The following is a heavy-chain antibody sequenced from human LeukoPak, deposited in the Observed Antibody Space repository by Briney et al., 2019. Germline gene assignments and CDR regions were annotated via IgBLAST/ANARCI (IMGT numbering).Heavy chain of an antibody. V-gene: IGHV3-64*01. Sequence: GGSLRLSCAASGFTFSSYAMHWVRQAPGKGLEYVSGISTNGGSTYYANSVKGRFTISRDNSKNTLYLQMRSLRAEDMAVYYCARGRGCTNGVCYYFDNWGQGTLVTVSS. CDR3: ARGRGCTNGVCYYFDN. J-gene: IGHJ4*02. CDR2: ISTNGGST. CDR1: GFTFSSYA. D-gene: IGHD2-8*01.